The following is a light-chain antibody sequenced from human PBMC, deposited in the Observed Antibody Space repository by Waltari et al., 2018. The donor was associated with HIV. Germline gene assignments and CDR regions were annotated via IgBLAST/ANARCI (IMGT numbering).Light chain of an antibody. V-gene: IGLV1-44*01. Sequence: QSVLTQPPSASGTPGQTVTISCSGSSADIGSNTVNWYKQLPGTAPKLLIYNTYQRPSGVPDRVSASQSGTSASLAISGLQSEDEADHYCAAWDDSMEGHVFGGGTKLTIL. CDR1: SADIGSNT. CDR2: NTY. CDR3: AAWDDSMEGHV. J-gene: IGLJ2*01.